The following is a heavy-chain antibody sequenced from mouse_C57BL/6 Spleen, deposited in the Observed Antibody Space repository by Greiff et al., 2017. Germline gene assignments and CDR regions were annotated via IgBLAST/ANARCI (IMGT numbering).Heavy chain of an antibody. V-gene: IGHV1-80*01. CDR2: IYPGDGDT. J-gene: IGHJ3*01. Sequence: LVESGAELVKPGASVKISCKASGYAFSSYWMNWVKQRPGKGLEWIGQIYPGDGDTNYNGKFKGKATLTADKSSSTAYMQLSSLTSEDSAVYFCATPLYDGYYGAYWGQGTLVTVSA. D-gene: IGHD2-3*01. CDR3: ATPLYDGYYGAY. CDR1: GYAFSSYW.